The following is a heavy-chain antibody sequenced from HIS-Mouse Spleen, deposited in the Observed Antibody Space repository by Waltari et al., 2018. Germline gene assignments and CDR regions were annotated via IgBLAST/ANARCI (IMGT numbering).Heavy chain of an antibody. J-gene: IGHJ2*01. D-gene: IGHD6-13*01. Sequence: QLQLQESGPGLVKPSETLSLTCTVSGGSISSSSYYLCWIRQPPGKGLEWIGSIYYSGSTYYNPSLKSRVTISVDTSKNQFSLKLSSVTAADTAVYYCAREIPYSSSWYDWYFDLWGRGTLVTVSS. V-gene: IGHV4-39*07. CDR2: IYYSGST. CDR1: GGSISSSSYY. CDR3: AREIPYSSSWYDWYFDL.